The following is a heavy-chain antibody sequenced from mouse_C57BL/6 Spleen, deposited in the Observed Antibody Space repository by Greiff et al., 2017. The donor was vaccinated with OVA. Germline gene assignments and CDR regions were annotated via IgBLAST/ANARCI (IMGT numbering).Heavy chain of an antibody. D-gene: IGHD4-1*01. CDR3: ARWGTGTRGYYFDY. CDR2: IDPSDSYT. J-gene: IGHJ2*01. Sequence: QVQLQQSGAELVMPGASVKLSCKASGYTFTSYWMHWVKQRPGQGLEWIGEIDPSDSYTNYNQKFKGKSTLTVDKSSSTAYMQLSSLTSEDSAVYYCARWGTGTRGYYFDYWGQGTTLTVSS. CDR1: GYTFTSYW. V-gene: IGHV1-69*01.